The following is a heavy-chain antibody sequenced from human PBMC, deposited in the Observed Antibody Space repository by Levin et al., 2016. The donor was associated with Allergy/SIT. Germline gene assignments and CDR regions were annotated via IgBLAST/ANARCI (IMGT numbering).Heavy chain of an antibody. CDR3: ARLVSSGPYRHYYYYYYMDV. J-gene: IGHJ6*03. D-gene: IGHD6-19*01. CDR2: IYYSGST. Sequence: VRQMPGKGLEWIGSIYYSGSTYYNPSLKSRVTISVDTSKNQFSLKLSSVTAADTAVYYCARLVSSGPYRHYYYYYYMDVWGKGTTVTVSS. V-gene: IGHV4-39*01.